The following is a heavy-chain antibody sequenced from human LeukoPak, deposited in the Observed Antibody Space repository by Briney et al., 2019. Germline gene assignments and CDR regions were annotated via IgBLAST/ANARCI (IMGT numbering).Heavy chain of an antibody. V-gene: IGHV1-18*01. Sequence: ASVKVSCKASGYTFASYGITWVRQAPGQGLEWMGWISSYNGNTNYAQNVQGRVTMTTDTSTNTVYMELWSLRSDDTAVYYCARAYTAMEDRYGMDVWGQGTTVTVSS. J-gene: IGHJ6*02. CDR3: ARAYTAMEDRYGMDV. CDR1: GYTFASYG. D-gene: IGHD5-18*01. CDR2: ISSYNGNT.